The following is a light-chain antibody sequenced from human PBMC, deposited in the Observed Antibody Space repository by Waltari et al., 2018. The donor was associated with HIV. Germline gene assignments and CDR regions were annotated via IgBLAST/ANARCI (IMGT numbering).Light chain of an antibody. J-gene: IGKJ4*01. V-gene: IGKV1-33*01. CDR3: QQDDSLPLT. Sequence: DVQMTQSPSSLSASVGDSVTFTSQASQDISIYLNWYQQKPGDAPNLLIYDASNLETGVPSRFSGSGSGTDFTFTISSLQPEDIATYYCQQDDSLPLTFGGGTKVEIK. CDR2: DAS. CDR1: QDISIY.